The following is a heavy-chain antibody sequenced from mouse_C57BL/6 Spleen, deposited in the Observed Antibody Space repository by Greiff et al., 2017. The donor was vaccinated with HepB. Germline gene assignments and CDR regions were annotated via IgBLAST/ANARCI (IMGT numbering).Heavy chain of an antibody. J-gene: IGHJ1*03. Sequence: QVQLQQPGAELVKPGASVKLSCKASGYTFTSYWMHWVKQRPGQGLEWIGMIHPNSGSTNYNEKFKSKATLTVDKSSSTAYMQLSSLTSEDSAVYYFARGYGNYERVWYFDVWGTGTTVTVSS. CDR2: IHPNSGST. CDR1: GYTFTSYW. V-gene: IGHV1-64*01. CDR3: ARGYGNYERVWYFDV. D-gene: IGHD2-1*01.